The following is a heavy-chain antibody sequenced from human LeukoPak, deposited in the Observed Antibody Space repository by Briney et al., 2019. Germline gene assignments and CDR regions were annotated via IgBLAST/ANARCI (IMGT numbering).Heavy chain of an antibody. CDR1: GFTFSSYS. Sequence: GRSLRLSCAASGFTFSSYSMNWVRQAPGKGLEWVSYISSSGSTIYYADSVKGRFTISRDNAKNSLYLQMNSLRAEDTAVYYCAELGITMIGDVWGKGTTVTISS. CDR2: ISSSGSTI. J-gene: IGHJ6*04. V-gene: IGHV3-48*04. D-gene: IGHD3-10*02. CDR3: AELGITMIGDV.